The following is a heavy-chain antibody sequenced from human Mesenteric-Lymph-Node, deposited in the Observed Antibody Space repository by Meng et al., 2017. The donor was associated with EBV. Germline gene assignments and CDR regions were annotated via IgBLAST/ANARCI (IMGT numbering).Heavy chain of an antibody. CDR2: INNSGST. V-gene: IGHV4-34*01. J-gene: IGHJ4*02. D-gene: IGHD3-10*01. CDR1: GGSFSDSC. Sequence: QEQSQEVSAGLLRRSETWSLTGAVNGGSFSDSCWTWSRKAPGKGLGWVGEINNSGSTKYNPSLKSRVTISVDTSKNQISLNLNSVTAADTAVYYCARPRIRYGSGSYYYWGQGTLVTVSS. CDR3: ARPRIRYGSGSYYY.